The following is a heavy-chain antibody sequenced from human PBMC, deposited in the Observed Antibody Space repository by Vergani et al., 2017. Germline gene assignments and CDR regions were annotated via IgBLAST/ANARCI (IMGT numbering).Heavy chain of an antibody. CDR2: IKSDGSIT. Sequence: DVHLAESGGGFFQPGGSLRLSCSASGFSFNSYWMHWVRQVPGKGLLWVSRIKSDGSITAYADSVKGRFTISRDNAKNSLYLQMNSLRAEDTAVYYCARGGVPADRYYYYMDVWGKGTTVTVSS. CDR3: ARGGVPADRYYYYMDV. CDR1: GFSFNSYW. J-gene: IGHJ6*03. V-gene: IGHV3-74*03. D-gene: IGHD2-2*01.